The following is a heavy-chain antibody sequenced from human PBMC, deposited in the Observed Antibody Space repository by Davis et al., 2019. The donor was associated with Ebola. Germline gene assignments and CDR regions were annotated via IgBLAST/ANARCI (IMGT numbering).Heavy chain of an antibody. CDR2: INPNSGGT. J-gene: IGHJ4*02. D-gene: IGHD4-17*01. Sequence: AASVKVSCKASGYTFTGYYMHWVRQAPGQGLEWMGWINPNSGGTNYAQKFQGWVTMTRDTSISTAYMELSSLRSEDTAVYYCARDTAVSTVTTDWGQGTLVTVSS. CDR1: GYTFTGYY. CDR3: ARDTAVSTVTTD. V-gene: IGHV1-2*04.